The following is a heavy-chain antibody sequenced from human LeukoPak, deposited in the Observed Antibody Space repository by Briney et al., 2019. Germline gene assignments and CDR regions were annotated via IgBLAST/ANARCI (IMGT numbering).Heavy chain of an antibody. J-gene: IGHJ5*02. D-gene: IGHD2-2*01. CDR3: ARHRRYCSSTSCYYASGWFDP. CDR2: INHSGST. V-gene: IGHV4-34*01. CDR1: GGSFSGYY. Sequence: PSETLSLTCAVYGGSFSGYYWSWIRQPPGKGLEWIGEINHSGSTNYNPSLKSRVTISVDTSKNQFSLKLSSVTAADTAVYYCARHRRYCSSTSCYYASGWFDPWGQGTLVTVSS.